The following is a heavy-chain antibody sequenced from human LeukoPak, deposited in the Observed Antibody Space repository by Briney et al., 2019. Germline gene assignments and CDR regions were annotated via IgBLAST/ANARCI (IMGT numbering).Heavy chain of an antibody. CDR3: ARAGGRSWFDP. CDR2: IIPIFGTA. V-gene: IGHV1-69*05. CDR1: GGTFSSYA. Sequence: ASVKVSYKASGGTFSSYAISWVRQAPGQGLEWMGGIIPIFGTANYAQKFQGRVTMTTDTSMSTAYMELSRLTSDDTAVYYCARAGGRSWFDPWGQGTLVTVSS. J-gene: IGHJ5*02.